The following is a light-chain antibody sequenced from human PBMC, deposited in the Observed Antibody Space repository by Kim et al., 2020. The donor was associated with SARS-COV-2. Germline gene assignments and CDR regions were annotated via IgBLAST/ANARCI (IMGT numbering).Light chain of an antibody. CDR3: QQYSSTPAT. J-gene: IGKJ1*01. V-gene: IGKV3-20*01. Sequence: TPGRRATLSCTASQSVSSNYLAWYQQKPGQAPGLLSYGASSRATGIPDRFGGSGSGADFTLTITRLEPEEFAVYYCQQYSSTPATCGQGTKVDIK. CDR2: GAS. CDR1: QSVSSNY.